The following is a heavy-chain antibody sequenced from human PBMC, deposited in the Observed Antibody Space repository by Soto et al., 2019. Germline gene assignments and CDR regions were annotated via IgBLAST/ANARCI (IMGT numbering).Heavy chain of an antibody. Sequence: QVQLVESGGGLVKPGGSLRLTCAASGFSISDHYMSWIRQAPGKGLEWVSYSSNSGTFTKYADSVKGRFSISRDNAENSLYLEINSLRGEDTAIYYSARSGDNYNVLDYWGQGTPVTVSS. V-gene: IGHV3-11*05. D-gene: IGHD3-10*02. CDR2: SSNSGTFT. CDR1: GFSISDHY. CDR3: ARSGDNYNVLDY. J-gene: IGHJ4*02.